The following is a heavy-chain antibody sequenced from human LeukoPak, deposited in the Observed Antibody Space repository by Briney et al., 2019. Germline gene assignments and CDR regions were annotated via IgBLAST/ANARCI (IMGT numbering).Heavy chain of an antibody. CDR2: IYSGDFT. D-gene: IGHD3-16*01. CDR3: SREGQGGRHFDY. V-gene: IGHV3-53*01. J-gene: IGHJ4*02. Sequence: GGSLRLSCAASGFTVSSNYMSWVRQAPGKGLEWVSLIYSGDFTYYADSVKGRFTISRDSSKNTLYLQMNSLRAEDTAVYFCSREGQGGRHFDYWGQGTLVTVSS. CDR1: GFTVSSNY.